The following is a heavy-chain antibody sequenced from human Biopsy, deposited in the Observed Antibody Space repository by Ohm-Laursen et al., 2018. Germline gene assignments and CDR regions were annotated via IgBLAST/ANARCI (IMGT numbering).Heavy chain of an antibody. J-gene: IGHJ5*02. Sequence: SDTLSLTCTVSGGSIISYYWTWIRQPPGKGLEWIGHVYNGGITNYNPSLKSRVTISKDTSKNQFSLQLSSATAADTAVYYCARTPRDSFWSGSYKRGLWFDPWGQGTLVTVSS. CDR2: VYNGGIT. V-gene: IGHV4-59*07. D-gene: IGHD3-3*01. CDR1: GGSIISYY. CDR3: ARTPRDSFWSGSYKRGLWFDP.